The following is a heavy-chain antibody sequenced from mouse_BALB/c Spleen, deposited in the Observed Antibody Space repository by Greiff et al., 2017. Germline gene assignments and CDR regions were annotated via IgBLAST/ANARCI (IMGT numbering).Heavy chain of an antibody. V-gene: IGHV5-4*02. CDR1: GFTFSDYY. CDR2: ISDGGSYT. D-gene: IGHD2-2*01. CDR3: AREQGYGFSMDY. J-gene: IGHJ4*01. Sequence: EVKVVESGGGLVKPGGSLKLSCAASGFTFSDYYMYWVRQTPEKRLEWVATISDGGSYTYYPDSVKGRFTISRDNAKNNLYLQMSSLKSEDTAMYYCAREQGYGFSMDYWGQGTSVTVSS.